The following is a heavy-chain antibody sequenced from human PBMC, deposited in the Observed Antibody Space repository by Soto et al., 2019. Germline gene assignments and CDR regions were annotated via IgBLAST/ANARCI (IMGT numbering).Heavy chain of an antibody. CDR2: ISYDGSNK. V-gene: IGHV3-30-3*01. D-gene: IGHD3-10*01. J-gene: IGHJ4*02. CDR1: GFTFSSYA. Sequence: QVQLVESGGGVVQPGRSLRLSCAASGFTFSSYAMHWVRQAPGKGLEWVAVISYDGSNKYYADSVKGRFTISRDNSKNTLYLQMNSLRAEDTAVYYCARAPPGRWGQGTLVTVSS. CDR3: ARAPPGR.